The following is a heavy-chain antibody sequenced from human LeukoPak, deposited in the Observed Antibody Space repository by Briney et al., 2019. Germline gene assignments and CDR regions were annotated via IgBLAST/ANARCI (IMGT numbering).Heavy chain of an antibody. CDR1: GGTFNSYA. D-gene: IGHD2-2*01. CDR3: ARDSLKGVVVPAAMYY. CDR2: IIPILGIA. J-gene: IGHJ4*02. V-gene: IGHV1-69*04. Sequence: SVKVSCKASGGTFNSYAISWVRQAPGQGLEWMGRIIPILGIANYAQKFQGRVTITADKSTSTAYMELSSLRSEDTAVYYCARDSLKGVVVPAAMYYWGQGTLVTVSS.